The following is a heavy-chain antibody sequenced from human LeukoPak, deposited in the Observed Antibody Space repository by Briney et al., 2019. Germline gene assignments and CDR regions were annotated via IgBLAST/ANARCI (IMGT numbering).Heavy chain of an antibody. Sequence: GGSLRLSCAASGFTFSSYVIHWVRRAPGKGLEWVAVISNDGSKKYYGDSVKGRFTISRDNSKNTLYLQMNSLRTEDTAVYYCARVKGGYCSSTSCYEYYYYGMDVWGQGTTVTVSS. D-gene: IGHD2-2*01. J-gene: IGHJ6*02. CDR3: ARVKGGYCSSTSCYEYYYYGMDV. CDR1: GFTFSSYV. CDR2: ISNDGSKK. V-gene: IGHV3-30*04.